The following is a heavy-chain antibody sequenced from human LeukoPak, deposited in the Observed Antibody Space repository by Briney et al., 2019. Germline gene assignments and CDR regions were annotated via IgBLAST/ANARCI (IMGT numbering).Heavy chain of an antibody. V-gene: IGHV5-51*01. CDR3: TRLISRGSDYNYVDD. CDR2: IYPADSDT. J-gene: IGHJ4*02. CDR1: GYRFTNYH. Sequence: GESLKISCKGSGYRFTNYHIGWVRQMPGKGLEWMGIIYPADSDTRYRPAFRGQVTISVDKSINTAYLQWSSLKASDTAMYYCTRLISRGSDYNYVDDWGQGTLITVSS. D-gene: IGHD5-24*01.